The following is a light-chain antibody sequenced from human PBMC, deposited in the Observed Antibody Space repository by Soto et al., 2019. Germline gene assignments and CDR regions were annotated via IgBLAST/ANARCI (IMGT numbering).Light chain of an antibody. V-gene: IGLV2-23*01. CDR1: SSDVGSYNL. Sequence: QSALTQPASVSGSPGQSITISCTGTSSDVGSYNLVSWYQQHPGKAPKLMIYEGSKRPSGVSNRFSGSKSGNTASLTISGLQAEDEADYYCCSYAGRSTGVFGGGTK. J-gene: IGLJ3*02. CDR3: CSYAGRSTGV. CDR2: EGS.